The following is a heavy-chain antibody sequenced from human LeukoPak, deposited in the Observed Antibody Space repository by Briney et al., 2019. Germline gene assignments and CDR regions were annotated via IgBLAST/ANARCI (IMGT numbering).Heavy chain of an antibody. Sequence: ASVKVSCKASGYTFTSYAMHWVRQAPGQRLEWMGWINAGNGNTKYSQKFQGRVTITRGTSASTAYMELSSLRSEDTAVYYCARSAIDYYGSGSYFNFDYWGQGTLVTVSS. CDR3: ARSAIDYYGSGSYFNFDY. D-gene: IGHD3-10*01. CDR1: GYTFTSYA. V-gene: IGHV1-3*01. CDR2: INAGNGNT. J-gene: IGHJ4*02.